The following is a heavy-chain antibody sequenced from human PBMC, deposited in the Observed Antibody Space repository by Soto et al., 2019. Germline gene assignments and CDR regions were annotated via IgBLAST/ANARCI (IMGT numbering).Heavy chain of an antibody. CDR2: NYHSGTT. D-gene: IGHD5-12*01. CDR1: GVTISTYY. V-gene: IGHV4-59*01. J-gene: IGHJ4*02. Sequence: SETLSLTXAVSGVTISTYYWSWIRQPPGKGLEWIGYNYHSGTTNYNPSLKSRVTISVDTSKNQFSLRLTSVTAADTAIYYCVREAYIGYGHAIDHWGQGILVTVSS. CDR3: VREAYIGYGHAIDH.